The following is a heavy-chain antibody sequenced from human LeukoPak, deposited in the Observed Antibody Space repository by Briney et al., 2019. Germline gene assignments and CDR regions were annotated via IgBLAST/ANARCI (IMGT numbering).Heavy chain of an antibody. CDR3: ARFKVGLGSLDYFDY. Sequence: GGSLRLSCEASGFTITRNYMTWVRQAPGKGLEWVSLIYSGGSTSYSDSVKGRFTISRDTSKETVYLQMDSLRAEDTAVYYCARFKVGLGSLDYFDYWGQGTLVTVSS. CDR1: GFTITRNY. V-gene: IGHV3-53*01. CDR2: IYSGGST. J-gene: IGHJ4*02. D-gene: IGHD3-10*01.